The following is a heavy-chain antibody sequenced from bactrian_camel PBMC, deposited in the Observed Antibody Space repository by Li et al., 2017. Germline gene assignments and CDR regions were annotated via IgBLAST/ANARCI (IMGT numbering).Heavy chain of an antibody. V-gene: IGHV3S53*01. CDR3: AACGPHCDGGYCREYAADYTY. Sequence: QVQLVESGGGSAQAGESLRLSCAAGSGIPYNPYCMGWFRQAPGKEREGVAAMDRDGTTTIAESVKGRFTVSQDNAQRILYLEMNNLKPDDTAMYYCAACGPHCDGGYCREYAADYTYWGQGTQVTVS. CDR2: MDRDGTT. J-gene: IGHJ4*01. D-gene: IGHD2*01. CDR1: GIPYNPYC.